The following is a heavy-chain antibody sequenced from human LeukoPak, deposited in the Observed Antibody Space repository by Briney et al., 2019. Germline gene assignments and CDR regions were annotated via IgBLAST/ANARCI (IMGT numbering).Heavy chain of an antibody. D-gene: IGHD6-13*01. V-gene: IGHV3-33*01. Sequence: GSLRLSCAVSGFTFSSDGMHWVRQAPGKGLEWVAVIWYDGSNKYYADSVKGRFTISRDNSKNTLYLQMNSLRAEDTAVYYCARDVSAALDYWGQGTLVTVSS. CDR1: GFTFSSDG. CDR3: ARDVSAALDY. CDR2: IWYDGSNK. J-gene: IGHJ4*02.